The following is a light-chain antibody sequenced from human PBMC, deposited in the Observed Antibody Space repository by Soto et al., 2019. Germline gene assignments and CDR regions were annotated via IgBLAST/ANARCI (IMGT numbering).Light chain of an antibody. CDR1: SSNIGGNS. CDR3: GSWDSSLSAYV. V-gene: IGLV1-51*01. CDR2: DDD. Sequence: QSVLTQPPSGSVAPGQRVTISCSGSSSNIGGNSVSWYQQLPGTAPKLLIYDDDKRPSGIPDRFSGSKSGTSATLGITGFQTGDEADYYCGSWDSSLSAYVFGTGTKVTVL. J-gene: IGLJ1*01.